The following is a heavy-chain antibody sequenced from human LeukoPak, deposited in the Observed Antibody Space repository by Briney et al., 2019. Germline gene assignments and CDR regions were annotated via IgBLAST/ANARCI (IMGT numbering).Heavy chain of an antibody. D-gene: IGHD3-22*01. J-gene: IGHJ4*02. CDR2: INHSGST. CDR3: ARGGSGYYYYPFDY. CDR1: GGSFSGYY. Sequence: SETLSLTCAVYGGSFSGYYWSWIRQPPGKGLEWIGEINHSGSTNYNPSLKSRVTISVDTPKNQFSLKLSSVTAADTAVYYCARGGSGYYYYPFDYWGQGTLVTVSS. V-gene: IGHV4-34*01.